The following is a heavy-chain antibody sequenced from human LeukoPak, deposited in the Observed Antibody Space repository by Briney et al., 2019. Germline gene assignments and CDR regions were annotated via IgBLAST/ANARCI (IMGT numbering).Heavy chain of an antibody. V-gene: IGHV3-23*01. CDR1: GFTFSSYA. D-gene: IGHD5-12*01. J-gene: IGHJ4*02. Sequence: GGSLRLSCAASGFTFSSYAMSWVRQSPGKGLEWVSAISGSGGSTYYADSVKGRFTISRDNSKNTLYLQMNSLRAEDTAVYYCAKDHLIVATTDLDYWGQGTLVTVSS. CDR2: ISGSGGST. CDR3: AKDHLIVATTDLDY.